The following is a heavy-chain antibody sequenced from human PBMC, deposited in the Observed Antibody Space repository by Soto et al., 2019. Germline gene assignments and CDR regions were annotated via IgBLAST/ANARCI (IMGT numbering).Heavy chain of an antibody. V-gene: IGHV4-59*08. CDR1: GGSISSYY. Sequence: QVQLQESGPGLAKPSETLSLTCTVSGGSISSYYWSWIRQPPGKGLEWIGYIYYSGSTNYNPSLKSRVTISVDTSKNQFSLKLSSVTAADTAVYYCARRYGDYFDYWGQGTLVTVSS. J-gene: IGHJ4*02. D-gene: IGHD4-17*01. CDR2: IYYSGST. CDR3: ARRYGDYFDY.